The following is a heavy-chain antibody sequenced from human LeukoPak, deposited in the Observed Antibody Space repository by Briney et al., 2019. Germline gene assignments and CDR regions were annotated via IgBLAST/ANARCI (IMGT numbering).Heavy chain of an antibody. D-gene: IGHD2-2*01. V-gene: IGHV1-69*05. CDR2: IIPIFGTA. CDR3: ARVDCSSTSCRQRNYYYYMDV. CDR1: GGTFSSYA. Sequence: SVKVSCKASGGTFSSYAISWVRQAPGQGLEWVGGIIPIFGTANYAQKFQGRVTITTDESTSTAYMELSSLRSEDTAVYYCARVDCSSTSCRQRNYYYYMDVWGKGTTVTVSS. J-gene: IGHJ6*03.